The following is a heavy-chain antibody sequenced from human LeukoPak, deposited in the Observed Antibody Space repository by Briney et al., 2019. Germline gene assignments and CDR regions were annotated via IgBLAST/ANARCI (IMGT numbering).Heavy chain of an antibody. V-gene: IGHV3-30*04. CDR1: GFTFSSYA. CDR2: ISYDGSNK. D-gene: IGHD3-10*01. Sequence: GRSLRLSCAASGFTFSSYAMHWVRQAPGKGLEWVAVISYDGSNKYYADSVKGRFTISRDNSKNTLYLQMNSLRAEDTAVYYCATTQSKLWFGTVGEPPQDWGQGTLVTVSS. CDR3: ATTQSKLWFGTVGEPPQD. J-gene: IGHJ4*02.